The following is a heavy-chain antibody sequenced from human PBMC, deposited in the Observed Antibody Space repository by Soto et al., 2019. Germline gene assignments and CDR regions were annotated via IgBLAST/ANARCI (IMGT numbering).Heavy chain of an antibody. V-gene: IGHV3-11*01. J-gene: IGHJ6*02. CDR1: GFSFSDYD. Sequence: QVQLVESGGGLVKPGGSLRLSCAATGFSFSDYDMTWIRQAPGQGLEWLSYISRTDSSKYYAGSVKGRFTISVDSAKRSVYLQMNSLRGDGTAVYYCARELYGLDVWGQGTTVIVSS. CDR2: ISRTDSSK. CDR3: ARELYGLDV.